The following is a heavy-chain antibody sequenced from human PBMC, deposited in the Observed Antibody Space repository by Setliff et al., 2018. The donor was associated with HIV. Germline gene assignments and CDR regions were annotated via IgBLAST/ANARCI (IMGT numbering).Heavy chain of an antibody. Sequence: SETLSLTCTVSGDSISSYFWSWIRQSPGKGLEWIGFRSTTGSTNYNPSLKSRVTMSVDTSKNQFSLKVRYVTAADTAIYYCAREIWGQVAHVPYGMDVWGQGTTVTVS. V-gene: IGHV4-4*09. J-gene: IGHJ6*02. CDR2: RSTTGST. D-gene: IGHD5-12*01. CDR3: AREIWGQVAHVPYGMDV. CDR1: GDSISSYF.